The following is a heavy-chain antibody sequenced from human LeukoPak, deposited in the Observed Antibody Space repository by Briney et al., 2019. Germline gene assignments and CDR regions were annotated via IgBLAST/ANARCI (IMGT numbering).Heavy chain of an antibody. V-gene: IGHV3-30*02. CDR1: GCTFSSYG. D-gene: IGHD7-27*01. CDR2: IRYSGSNK. CDR3: ARPGDQDASWYFDL. J-gene: IGHJ2*01. Sequence: GGSLRLSCAASGCTFSSYGRRWVRQAPGKGLEWVAFIRYSGSNKYYADSVKGRFTIPRHNAKNSLYLQITSLGAEDTAVYYPARPGDQDASWYFDLWGRGTLVTVSS.